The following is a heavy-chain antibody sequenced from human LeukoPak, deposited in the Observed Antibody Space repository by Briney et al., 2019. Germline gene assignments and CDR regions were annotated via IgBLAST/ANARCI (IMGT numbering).Heavy chain of an antibody. CDR2: IYYSGST. J-gene: IGHJ5*02. CDR3: ARHAHSSGWHLSWFDP. CDR1: GGSISSYY. D-gene: IGHD6-19*01. V-gene: IGHV4-59*08. Sequence: SETLSLTCTVSGGSISSYYWRWIRQPPGKGLEWIGYIYYSGSTYYNPSLKSRVTISVDTSKNQFSLKLSSVTAADTAVYYCARHAHSSGWHLSWFDPWGQGTLVTVSS.